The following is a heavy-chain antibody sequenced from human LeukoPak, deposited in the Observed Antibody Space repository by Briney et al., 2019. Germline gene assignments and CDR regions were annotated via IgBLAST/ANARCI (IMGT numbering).Heavy chain of an antibody. CDR3: AKEGLSRYFDY. J-gene: IGHJ4*02. Sequence: PGGSLRLSCVASGFTLSNCAIGWVRQAPGEGLGWVSVISGSGGSTYYADSVKGRFTISRDNSKNTLYLQMNILRAEDTAVYFCAKEGLSRYFDYWGQGTLVTVSS. CDR1: GFTLSNCA. D-gene: IGHD3-16*02. V-gene: IGHV3-23*01. CDR2: ISGSGGST.